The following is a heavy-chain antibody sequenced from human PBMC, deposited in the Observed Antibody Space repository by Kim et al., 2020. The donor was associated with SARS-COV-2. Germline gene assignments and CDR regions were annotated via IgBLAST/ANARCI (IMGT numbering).Heavy chain of an antibody. CDR1: GGSISSYY. J-gene: IGHJ4*02. D-gene: IGHD3-10*01. CDR2: IYYSGST. V-gene: IGHV4-59*01. Sequence: SETLSLTCTVSGGSISSYYWSWIRQPPGKGLEWIGYIYYSGSTNYNPSLKSRVTISVDTSKNQFSLKLSSVTAADTAVYYCARDYYGSRIDYWGQGTLVT. CDR3: ARDYYGSRIDY.